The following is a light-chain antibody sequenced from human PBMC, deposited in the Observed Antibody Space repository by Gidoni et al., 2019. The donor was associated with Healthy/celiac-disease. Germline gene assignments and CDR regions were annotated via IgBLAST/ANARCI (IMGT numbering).Light chain of an antibody. CDR1: QSVSSY. CDR2: DAS. Sequence: EIVWTQSPATLSLSPGERATLSCRASQSVSSYLAWYQQRPGQAPRILIYDASNRATGIPARFSGSGSGTDFTLTISSLEPEDFAVYYCQQRSNWPPMTFGRGTKVEIK. CDR3: QQRSNWPPMT. J-gene: IGKJ1*01. V-gene: IGKV3-11*01.